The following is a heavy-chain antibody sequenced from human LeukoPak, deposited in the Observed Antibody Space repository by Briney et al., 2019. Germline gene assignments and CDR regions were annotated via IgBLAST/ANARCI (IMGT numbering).Heavy chain of an antibody. CDR3: ARGYSGYELDY. D-gene: IGHD5-12*01. Sequence: SETLSLTCTVSGGSVSSYYWSWIRQPPGKGLEWIGYMYYSGSTNYNPSLKSRVTISVDTSKNQFSLKLSSVTAADTAVYYCARGYSGYELDYWGQGTLVTVSS. CDR1: GGSVSSYY. CDR2: MYYSGST. J-gene: IGHJ4*02. V-gene: IGHV4-59*02.